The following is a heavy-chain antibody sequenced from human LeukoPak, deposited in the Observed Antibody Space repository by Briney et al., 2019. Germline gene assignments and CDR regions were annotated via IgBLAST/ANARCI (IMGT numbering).Heavy chain of an antibody. CDR3: AKVSANNYFFDY. Sequence: PGGSLRLSCAASGFTFSSYSMNWVRQAPGKGLEWVSSISSSSSYIYYADSVKGRFTISRDNAKNSLYLQMNSLRAEDTAVYYCAKVSANNYFFDYWGQGTLVTVSS. J-gene: IGHJ4*02. V-gene: IGHV3-21*04. CDR2: ISSSSSYI. CDR1: GFTFSSYS.